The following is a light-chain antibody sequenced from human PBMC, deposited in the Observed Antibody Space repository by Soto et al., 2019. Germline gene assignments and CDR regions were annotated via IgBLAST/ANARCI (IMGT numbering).Light chain of an antibody. Sequence: QLVLTQPPSASGTPGQRVTISCSGGTSNIGNNRVNWYQKLPGTAPKLLIYSDNERPSGVPDRFSGSKSGTSASLAISGLQSDDETDYYCSAWDDSLSGVVFGGGTKVTVL. CDR2: SDN. V-gene: IGLV1-44*01. CDR3: SAWDDSLSGVV. J-gene: IGLJ2*01. CDR1: TSNIGNNR.